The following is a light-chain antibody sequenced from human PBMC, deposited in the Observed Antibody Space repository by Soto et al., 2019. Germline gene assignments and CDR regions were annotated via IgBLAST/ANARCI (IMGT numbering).Light chain of an antibody. CDR3: QQLFMYPPT. J-gene: IGKJ3*01. V-gene: IGKV3-20*02. CDR1: ETLSSSY. Sequence: EIVLTQSPGTLSLSPGESATLSCRASETLSSSYLAWFQQKPGQAPRLLIYGASTLQSGVPSRFSGSGSGTDFTLTVSSLQPEDFATYYCQQLFMYPPTFGPGTKVDIK. CDR2: GAS.